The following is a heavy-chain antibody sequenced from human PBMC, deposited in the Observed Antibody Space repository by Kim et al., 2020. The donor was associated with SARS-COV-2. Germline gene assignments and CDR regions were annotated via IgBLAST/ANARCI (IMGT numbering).Heavy chain of an antibody. CDR1: GLTFGDYA. Sequence: GGSLRLSCTASGLTFGDYAMSWFRQAPGKGLEWVVFIRSKAYGGTTEYAASVKGRFTISRDDSKSIAYLQMNSLKTEDTAVYYCTRAAHFTVTTYYFDYWGQGTLVTVAS. D-gene: IGHD4-17*01. J-gene: IGHJ4*02. CDR2: IRSKAYGGTT. CDR3: TRAAHFTVTTYYFDY. V-gene: IGHV3-49*03.